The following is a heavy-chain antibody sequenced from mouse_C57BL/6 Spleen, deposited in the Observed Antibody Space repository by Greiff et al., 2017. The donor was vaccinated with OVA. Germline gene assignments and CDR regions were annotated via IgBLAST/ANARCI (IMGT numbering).Heavy chain of an antibody. J-gene: IGHJ1*03. CDR2: IYPGSGST. D-gene: IGHD1-1*01. V-gene: IGHV1-55*01. CDR3: ATYDYGSSYVWYFDV. CDR1: GYTFTSYW. Sequence: QVQLQQPGAELVKPGASVKMSCKASGYTFTSYWITWVKQRPGQGLEWIGDIYPGSGSTNYNEKFKSKATLTVDTSSSTAYMQLSSLTSEDSAVYYCATYDYGSSYVWYFDVWGTGTTVTVSS.